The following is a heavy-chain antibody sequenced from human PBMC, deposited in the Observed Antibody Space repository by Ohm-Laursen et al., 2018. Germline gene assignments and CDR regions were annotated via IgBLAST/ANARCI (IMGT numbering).Heavy chain of an antibody. Sequence: SVKVSCKASGYTFTTYGINWVRQAPGQGLEWLGWTSPYNGDTNYAQTLRGRATMTTDTSTSTAYMELRSLRSDDTAVYYCARDRVSGWSPSLAFDIWGQGTLVTVSS. D-gene: IGHD6-19*01. V-gene: IGHV1-18*01. CDR2: TSPYNGDT. CDR3: ARDRVSGWSPSLAFDI. J-gene: IGHJ3*02. CDR1: GYTFTTYG.